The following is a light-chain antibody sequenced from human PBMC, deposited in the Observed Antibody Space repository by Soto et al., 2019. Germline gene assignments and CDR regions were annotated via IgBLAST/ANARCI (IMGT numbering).Light chain of an antibody. V-gene: IGLV1-40*01. CDR3: QSYDSSLSGSV. CDR2: GNS. Sequence: QSVPTQPPSVSGAPGQRVTISCTGSSSNIGAGYDVHWYQQLPGTAPKLLIYGNSNRPSGVPDRFSGSKSATSASLAITGLQAEDEADYYCQSYDSSLSGSVFGGGTQLTVL. J-gene: IGLJ3*02. CDR1: SSNIGAGYD.